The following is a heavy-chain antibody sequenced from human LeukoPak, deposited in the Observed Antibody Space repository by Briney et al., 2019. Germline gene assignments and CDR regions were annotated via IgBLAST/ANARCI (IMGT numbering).Heavy chain of an antibody. CDR2: IYHTGST. V-gene: IGHV4-30-4*01. CDR1: GGSTSSGDYY. J-gene: IGHJ4*02. Sequence: SETLSLTCTVSGGSTSSGDYYWSWIRQPPGKGLEWIGYIYHTGSTYYNPSLKSRVAISIDTSKNQFSLKLSSVTAADTAVYYCARDHVDTAMADYWGQGTLVTVSS. D-gene: IGHD5-18*01. CDR3: ARDHVDTAMADY.